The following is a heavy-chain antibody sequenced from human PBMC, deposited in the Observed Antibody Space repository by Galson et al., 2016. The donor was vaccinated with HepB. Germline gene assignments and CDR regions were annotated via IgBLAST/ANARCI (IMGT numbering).Heavy chain of an antibody. J-gene: IGHJ4*02. V-gene: IGHV3-15*01. CDR2: IKSKTDGGTT. Sequence: SLRLSCAASEFTLNNVWMSWVRQAPGKGLEWVGRIKSKTDGGTTDYAAPVKGRLTISRDDSKNTLYLQMNSLKTEDTAVYYCTTGSGFWSGYYQSMWGQGTLVTVSS. CDR1: EFTLNNVW. CDR3: TTGSGFWSGYYQSM. D-gene: IGHD3-3*01.